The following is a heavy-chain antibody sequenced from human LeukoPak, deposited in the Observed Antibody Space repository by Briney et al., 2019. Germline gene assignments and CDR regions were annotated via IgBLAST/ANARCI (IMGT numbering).Heavy chain of an antibody. CDR3: ARGPRRITMVRGQLFDY. D-gene: IGHD3-10*01. CDR2: IYYSGST. J-gene: IGHJ4*02. CDR1: GGSISSHY. Sequence: KPSETLSLTCTVSGGSISSHYWSWIRQPPGKGLEWIGYIYYSGSTNYNPSLKSRVTISVDTSKNQFSLKLSSVTAADTAVYYCARGPRRITMVRGQLFDYWGQGTLVTVSS. V-gene: IGHV4-59*11.